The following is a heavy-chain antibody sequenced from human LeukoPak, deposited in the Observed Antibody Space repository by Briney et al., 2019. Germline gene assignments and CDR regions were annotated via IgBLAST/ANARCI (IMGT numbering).Heavy chain of an antibody. CDR3: ARDGGSAWFLDY. V-gene: IGHV3-23*01. D-gene: IGHD6-19*01. J-gene: IGHJ4*02. CDR2: ISGSGGST. Sequence: GGSLRLSCAASGFTFSSYGMSWVRQAPGKGLEWVSSISGSGGSTYYADSVKGRFTISRDNSKNTLFLQMNSLRAEDTAVYYCARDGGSAWFLDYWGQGTLVTVSS. CDR1: GFTFSSYG.